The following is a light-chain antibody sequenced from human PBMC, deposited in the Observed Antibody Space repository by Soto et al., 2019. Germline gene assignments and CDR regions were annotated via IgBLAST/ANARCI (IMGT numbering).Light chain of an antibody. CDR3: SSYSGTNVHYV. Sequence: QSVLTQPPSASGSFGQSVTISCTGTSSDVGGYNYVSWYQQHPGKAPKLMIYEVSERPSGVPDRFSGSKSGNTASLTVSGLQADDEADYYCSSYSGTNVHYVFGTGTKVTVL. J-gene: IGLJ1*01. CDR1: SSDVGGYNY. CDR2: EVS. V-gene: IGLV2-8*01.